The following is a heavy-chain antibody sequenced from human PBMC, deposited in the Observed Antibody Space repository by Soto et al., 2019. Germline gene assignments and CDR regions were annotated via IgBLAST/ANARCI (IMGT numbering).Heavy chain of an antibody. J-gene: IGHJ4*02. Sequence: SETLSLTCTVSGGSVSSGSYYWSWIRQPPGKGLEWIGYIYYSGSTNYNPSLKSRVTISVDTSKNQFSLKLSSVTAADTAVYYCERGFYDSSGYHGFDYWGQGTLVTVYS. CDR3: ERGFYDSSGYHGFDY. D-gene: IGHD3-22*01. V-gene: IGHV4-61*01. CDR2: IYYSGST. CDR1: GGSVSSGSYY.